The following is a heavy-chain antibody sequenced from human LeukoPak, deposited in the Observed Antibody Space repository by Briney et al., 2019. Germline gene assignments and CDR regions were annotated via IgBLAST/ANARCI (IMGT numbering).Heavy chain of an antibody. V-gene: IGHV5-51*01. CDR1: GYSFTSYW. CDR3: AVYYDFWSGYRFFDY. J-gene: IGHJ4*02. CDR2: IYPGDSDT. Sequence: KHGESLKISCKGSGYSFTSYWIGWVRQMPGKGLEWMGIIYPGDSDTRYSPSFQGQVTISADKSISTAYLQWSSLKASDTATYYCAVYYDFWSGYRFFDYSGQGTLVTVSS. D-gene: IGHD3-3*01.